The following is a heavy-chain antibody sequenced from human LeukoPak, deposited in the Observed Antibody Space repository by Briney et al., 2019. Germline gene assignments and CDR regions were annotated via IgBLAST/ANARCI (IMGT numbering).Heavy chain of an antibody. J-gene: IGHJ4*02. CDR1: GYTFTSYA. CDR2: INAGNGNT. V-gene: IGHV1-3*01. Sequence: GASVKVSCKASGYTFTSYAMHWVRQAPGQRLEWMGWINAGNGNTKYSQKFQGRVTITRDTSASTAYMELSSLRSEDTAVYYCARAYCGGDCYSGFDYWGQGTLVTVSS. CDR3: ARAYCGGDCYSGFDY. D-gene: IGHD2-21*02.